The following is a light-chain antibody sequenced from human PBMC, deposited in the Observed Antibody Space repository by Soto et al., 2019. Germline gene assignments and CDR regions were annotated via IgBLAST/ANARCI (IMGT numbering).Light chain of an antibody. CDR2: GVS. Sequence: QSVLTQPASVSGSPRQSVTISYTGNSSDVGAYRYISWYQKHPGKAPKLMIYGVSNRPSGISKRFSGSKSGNPAFLTISGLQPEDEVDYYCRSFTAPNTLDVFGTGTKLTVL. CDR1: SSDVGAYRY. J-gene: IGLJ1*01. CDR3: RSFTAPNTLDV. V-gene: IGLV2-14*03.